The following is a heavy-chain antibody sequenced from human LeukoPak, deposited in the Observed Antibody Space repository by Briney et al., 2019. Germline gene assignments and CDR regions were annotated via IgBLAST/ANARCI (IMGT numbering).Heavy chain of an antibody. D-gene: IGHD2-15*01. Sequence: PSETLSLTCTVSGGSISSYYWSWIRQPPGKGLEWIGYIYYSGSTNYNPSLKSRVTISVDTSKNQFSLKLSSVTAADTAVYYCARVSLGYCSGGSCYPTRKGVRWFDPWGQGTLVTVSS. V-gene: IGHV4-59*01. CDR1: GGSISSYY. CDR2: IYYSGST. J-gene: IGHJ5*02. CDR3: ARVSLGYCSGGSCYPTRKGVRWFDP.